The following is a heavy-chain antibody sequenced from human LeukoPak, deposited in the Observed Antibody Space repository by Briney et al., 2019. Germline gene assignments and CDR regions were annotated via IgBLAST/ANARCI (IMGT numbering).Heavy chain of an antibody. D-gene: IGHD3-22*01. CDR2: INPNSGGT. CDR3: AKDYYDSSGYYF. Sequence: GASVKVSCKASGYTFTGYYMHWVRQAPGQGLEWMGWINPNSGGTNYAQKFRGRVTMTRDTSISTAYMELSRLRSDDTAVYYCAKDYYDSSGYYFWGQGTLVTVSS. J-gene: IGHJ4*02. V-gene: IGHV1-2*02. CDR1: GYTFTGYY.